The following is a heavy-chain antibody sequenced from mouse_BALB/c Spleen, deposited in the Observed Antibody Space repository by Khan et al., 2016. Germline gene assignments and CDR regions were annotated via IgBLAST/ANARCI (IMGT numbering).Heavy chain of an antibody. V-gene: IGHV4-1*02. CDR3: SRLQYYGDVYY. D-gene: IGHD1-2*01. CDR2: INPDSSTI. J-gene: IGHJ2*01. Sequence: EVKLLESGGGLVQPGGSLKLSCAASGFDFSRYWMSWVRQAPGKGLEWIGEINPDSSTINYTPSLKDKFIISRDNAKNKLYLQMSKVRTEDTALXYCSRLQYYGDVYYWGQGTTLTGSS. CDR1: GFDFSRYW.